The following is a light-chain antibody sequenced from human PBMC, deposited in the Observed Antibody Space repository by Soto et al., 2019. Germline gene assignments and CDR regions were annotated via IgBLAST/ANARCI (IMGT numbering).Light chain of an antibody. CDR1: QSLNSD. J-gene: IGKJ4*01. Sequence: EIVLTQSPATVSLSPGDRATLSCRASQSLNSDLAWYQQKPGQAPRLLIFDASNRATGIPARFSGSGSGTDFTLNIRSLEPEDVADYYHQNSRNYLLTFGRGTKVDIK. CDR3: QNSRNYLLT. V-gene: IGKV3-11*01. CDR2: DAS.